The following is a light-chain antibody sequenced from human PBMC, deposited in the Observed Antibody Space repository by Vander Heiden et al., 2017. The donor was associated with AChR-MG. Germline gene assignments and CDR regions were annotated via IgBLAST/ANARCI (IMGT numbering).Light chain of an antibody. J-gene: IGLJ2*01. V-gene: IGLV3-1*01. CDR1: KLGDKY. CDR2: QDS. Sequence: SYELTQPHSVSVSPGQTASITCSGDKLGDKYACWYHQKPGQSPVLVIYQDSKRPSGIPERFSGSNSGNTATLTISGTQAMDEADYYCQAWDSSTVVVGGGTKLTVL. CDR3: QAWDSSTVV.